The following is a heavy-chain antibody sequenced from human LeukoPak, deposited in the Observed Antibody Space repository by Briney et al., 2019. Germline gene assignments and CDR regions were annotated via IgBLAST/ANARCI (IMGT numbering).Heavy chain of an antibody. J-gene: IGHJ2*01. Sequence: KPSETLSLTCTVSGGSIGSYYWSWIRQPAGKGLEWIGRIYTSGSTNYNPSLKSRVTMSVDTSKNQFSLKLSSVTAADTAVYYCARDVSYDSSGYYWYFDLWGRGTLVTVSS. CDR2: IYTSGST. CDR3: ARDVSYDSSGYYWYFDL. V-gene: IGHV4-4*07. D-gene: IGHD3-22*01. CDR1: GGSIGSYY.